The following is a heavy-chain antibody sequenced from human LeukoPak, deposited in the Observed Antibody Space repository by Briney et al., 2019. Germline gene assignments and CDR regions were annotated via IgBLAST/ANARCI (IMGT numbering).Heavy chain of an antibody. CDR1: GFTFSSHA. J-gene: IGHJ4*02. CDR3: AKSYNWNYGGAFDY. V-gene: IGHV3-23*01. Sequence: GGSLRLSCAASGFTFSSHAMSWVRQAPGKGLEWVSAISGSGGSTYYADSVKGRFTISRDNSKNTLYLQMNSLRAEDTAVYYCAKSYNWNYGGAFDYWGQGTLVTVSS. D-gene: IGHD1-7*01. CDR2: ISGSGGST.